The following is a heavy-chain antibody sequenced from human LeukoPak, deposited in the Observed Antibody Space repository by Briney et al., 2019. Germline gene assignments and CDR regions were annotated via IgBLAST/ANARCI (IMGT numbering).Heavy chain of an antibody. V-gene: IGHV3-53*01. D-gene: IGHD6-19*01. CDR1: GFNVSSNY. CDR3: ARDRGVAGSNYYYYGMDV. J-gene: IGHJ6*02. Sequence: GGSLRLSCAASGFNVSSNYMSWVRQAPGKGLEWVSVIYSGGSTYYADSVKGRFTISRDNSKNTLYLQMNSLRAEDTAVYYCARDRGVAGSNYYYYGMDVWGQGTTVTVSS. CDR2: IYSGGST.